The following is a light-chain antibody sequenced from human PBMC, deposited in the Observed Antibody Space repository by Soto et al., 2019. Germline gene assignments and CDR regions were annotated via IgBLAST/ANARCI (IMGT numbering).Light chain of an antibody. CDR2: GNT. CDR3: QSYDSTLSARYV. CDR1: SSNIGAGYD. Sequence: QSVLAQPPSVSVAPGQRVTISCTGSSSNIGAGYDVHWYQQRPGTAPKLLIFGNTNRPSGVPDRFSGSKSGTSASLAITGLQAEDEGDYYCQSYDSTLSARYVFGTGTKSPA. J-gene: IGLJ1*01. V-gene: IGLV1-40*01.